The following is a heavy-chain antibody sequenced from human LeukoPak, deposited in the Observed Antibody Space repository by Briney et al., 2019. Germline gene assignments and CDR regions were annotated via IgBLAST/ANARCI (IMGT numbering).Heavy chain of an antibody. CDR1: GFTFTTNA. CDR3: ARGSTTCFDY. D-gene: IGHD4-17*01. V-gene: IGHV3-21*01. Sequence: GGSLRLSCAASGFTFTTNAMSWVRQAPGKGPEWVSSISSSSSYIYYADSVKGRFTISRDNAKNSLYLQMNSLRAEDTAVYYCARGSTTCFDYWGQGTLVTVSS. CDR2: ISSSSSYI. J-gene: IGHJ4*02.